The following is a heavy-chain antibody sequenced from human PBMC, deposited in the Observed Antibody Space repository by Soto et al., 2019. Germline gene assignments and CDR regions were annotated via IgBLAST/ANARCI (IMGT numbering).Heavy chain of an antibody. Sequence: SETLSLTCPVSGGSISSSSYYWGWIRQPPGKGLEWIGSIYYSGSTYYNPSLKSRVTISVDTSKNQFSLKLSSVTAADTAVYYCARQVWFGEEAYYYYYYGMDVWGQGTTVTV. V-gene: IGHV4-39*01. CDR3: ARQVWFGEEAYYYYYYGMDV. D-gene: IGHD3-10*01. CDR1: GGSISSSSYY. CDR2: IYYSGST. J-gene: IGHJ6*02.